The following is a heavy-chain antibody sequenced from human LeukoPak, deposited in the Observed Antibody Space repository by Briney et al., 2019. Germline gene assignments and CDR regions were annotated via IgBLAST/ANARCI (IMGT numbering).Heavy chain of an antibody. CDR1: GGSISSSSYY. CDR3: ATILRLRFLEWPHDY. Sequence: SETLSLTCTVSGGSISSSSYYWGWIRQPPGKGLEWTGSIYYSGSTYYNPSLKSRVTISVDTSKNQFSLKLSSVTAADTAVYYCATILRLRFLEWPHDYWGQGTLVTVSS. CDR2: IYYSGST. D-gene: IGHD3-3*01. V-gene: IGHV4-39*01. J-gene: IGHJ4*02.